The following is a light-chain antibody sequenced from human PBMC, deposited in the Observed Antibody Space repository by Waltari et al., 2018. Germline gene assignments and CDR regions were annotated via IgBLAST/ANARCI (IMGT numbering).Light chain of an antibody. V-gene: IGLV3-1*01. J-gene: IGLJ2*01. CDR3: QSWVGKVV. Sequence: YDLTQPPSVSVSPGQTATITCHGDNLGEIFVSWYQQRPGQSPFLVIYQDFKRPSGIPGRFSGSNSGNTATLTISGAQAMDEADFYCQSWVGKVVFGGGTKLTV. CDR2: QDF. CDR1: NLGEIF.